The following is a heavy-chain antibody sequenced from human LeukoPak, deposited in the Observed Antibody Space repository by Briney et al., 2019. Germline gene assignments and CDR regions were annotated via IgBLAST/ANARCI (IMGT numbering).Heavy chain of an antibody. J-gene: IGHJ6*03. D-gene: IGHD2-2*01. CDR1: GYSFTSYG. V-gene: IGHV1-18*01. Sequence: GESLKISCKGSGYSFTSYGISWVRQAPGQGLEWMGWISAYNGNTNYAQKLQGRVTMTTVTSTSTAYMELRSLRSDDTAVYYCARVALYRPLPTEGYYYYYMDVWGKGTTVTVSS. CDR3: ARVALYRPLPTEGYYYYYMDV. CDR2: ISAYNGNT.